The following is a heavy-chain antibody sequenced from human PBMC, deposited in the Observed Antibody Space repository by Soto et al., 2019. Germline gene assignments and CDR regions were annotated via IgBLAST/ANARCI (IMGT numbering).Heavy chain of an antibody. V-gene: IGHV4-59*01. Sequence: QVQLQESGPGLVKPSETLSLTCTVSGGSISSYYWSWIRQPPGKGLEWIGYIYYSGGTNYNPSIKSRVNISVDPSNDQFSLKLSSVTAAYTAVYYCARESYDFWSGWKDYWGQGTLVTVSS. CDR3: ARESYDFWSGWKDY. J-gene: IGHJ4*02. CDR1: GGSISSYY. CDR2: IYYSGGT. D-gene: IGHD3-3*01.